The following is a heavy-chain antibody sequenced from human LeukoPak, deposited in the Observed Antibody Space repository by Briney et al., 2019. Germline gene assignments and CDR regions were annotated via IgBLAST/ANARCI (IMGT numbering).Heavy chain of an antibody. D-gene: IGHD5-12*01. Sequence: GRSLRLSCAGSGFTFSTYGMHWVRQAPGKGLERVAVTWYDGSNEYYADSVKGRFTISRDNSKNTLYLQMNGLRAEDTAVYYCARPLVARVYYYYMDVWGKGTTVTVSS. J-gene: IGHJ6*03. CDR3: ARPLVARVYYYYMDV. CDR2: TWYDGSNE. V-gene: IGHV3-33*01. CDR1: GFTFSTYG.